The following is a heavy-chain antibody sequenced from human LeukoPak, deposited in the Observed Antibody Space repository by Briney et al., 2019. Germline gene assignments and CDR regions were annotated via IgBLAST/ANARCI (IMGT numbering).Heavy chain of an antibody. D-gene: IGHD2-8*01. CDR2: IWYDGSNK. Sequence: GGSLRLSCAASGFTFSSYGMHWVRQAPGKGLEWVAVIWYDGSNKYYADSVKGRFTISRDNSKNTLYLQMNSLRAEDTAVYYCARDSRRYCTNGVCYMRYGMDVWGQGTTVTVSS. V-gene: IGHV3-33*01. CDR1: GFTFSSYG. CDR3: ARDSRRYCTNGVCYMRYGMDV. J-gene: IGHJ6*02.